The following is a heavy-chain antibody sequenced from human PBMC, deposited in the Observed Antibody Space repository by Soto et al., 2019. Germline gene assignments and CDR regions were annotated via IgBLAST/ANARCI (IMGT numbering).Heavy chain of an antibody. CDR1: GFTFSNYA. J-gene: IGHJ4*02. CDR3: ALQSGRTVTVPHY. D-gene: IGHD6-19*01. CDR2: ISGDSGST. Sequence: GVSLRLSCAASGFTFSNYAMSWVRQAPGKGLEWVSAISGDSGSTYYADSVKGRFTISRDNSKNTLYLQMNSLRAEDTAVYYCALQSGRTVTVPHYCGQGSRVIVSA. V-gene: IGHV3-23*01.